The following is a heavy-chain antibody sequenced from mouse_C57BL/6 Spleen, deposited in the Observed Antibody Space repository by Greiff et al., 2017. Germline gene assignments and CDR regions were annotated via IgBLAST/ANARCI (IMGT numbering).Heavy chain of an antibody. CDR3: ARRGGYGNYADY. CDR1: GYTFTSYW. CDR2: IYPGNSDT. D-gene: IGHD2-1*01. V-gene: IGHV1-5*01. J-gene: IGHJ2*01. Sequence: VQLQQSGTVLARPGASVKMSCKTSGYTFTSYWMHWVKQRPGQGLEWIGAIYPGNSDTSYNQKFKGKAKLTAVTSASTAYMQLSSLTSEDSAVYFCARRGGYGNYADYWGQGTTLTVSS.